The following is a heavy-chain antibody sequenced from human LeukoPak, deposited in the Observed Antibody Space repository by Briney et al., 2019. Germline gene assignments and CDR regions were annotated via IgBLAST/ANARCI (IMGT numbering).Heavy chain of an antibody. CDR1: GFTVSSNY. J-gene: IGHJ1*01. CDR3: ARDSSSWYPEYFQH. V-gene: IGHV3-66*01. D-gene: IGHD6-13*01. Sequence: GGSLRLSCAASGFTVSSNYMSWVRQAPGKGLEWVSVIYSGGSTYYADSVKGRFTISRDNSKNTLYLQMNSLRAEDTAVYYCARDSSSWYPEYFQHWGQGTLVTVSS. CDR2: IYSGGST.